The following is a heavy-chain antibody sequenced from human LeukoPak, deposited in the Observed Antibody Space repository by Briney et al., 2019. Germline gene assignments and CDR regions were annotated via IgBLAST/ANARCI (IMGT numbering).Heavy chain of an antibody. Sequence: GGSLRLSCAASGFTFSNYEMHWVRRAPGKGLEWVSYISSGGSTVYYADSVKGRFTVSRDNAKNSLYLQMSSLRAEDTAVNYCARGGSFVEYWGQGTLVSVSS. D-gene: IGHD3-10*01. CDR1: GFTFSNYE. CDR3: ARGGSFVEY. CDR2: ISSGGSTV. J-gene: IGHJ4*02. V-gene: IGHV3-48*03.